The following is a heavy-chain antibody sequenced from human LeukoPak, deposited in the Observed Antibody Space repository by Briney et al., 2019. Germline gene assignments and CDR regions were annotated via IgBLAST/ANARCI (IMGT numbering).Heavy chain of an antibody. Sequence: SETLSLTCTVSGDSISSNNRYWGWIRQPSGKGLEWIGSFYFGGSNYYSPSLRSRVIISLDTSKNQFSLTLNFVTAADTAMYYCASSHSATWYDDWGQGALVTVSS. CDR1: GDSISSNNRY. CDR3: ASSHSATWYDD. J-gene: IGHJ4*02. D-gene: IGHD6-13*01. CDR2: FYFGGSN. V-gene: IGHV4-39*07.